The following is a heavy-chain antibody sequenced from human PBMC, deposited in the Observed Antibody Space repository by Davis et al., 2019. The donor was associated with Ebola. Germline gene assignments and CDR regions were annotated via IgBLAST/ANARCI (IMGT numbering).Heavy chain of an antibody. V-gene: IGHV4-34*01. D-gene: IGHD6-6*01. CDR2: INHSGST. CDR1: GGSFSGYY. Sequence: PSETLSLTCAVYGGSFSGYYWSWIRQPPGKGLEWIGEINHSGSTNYNPSLKSRVTISVDTSKNQFSLKLSSVTAADTAVYYCARFEYSSSSGPGAIDYWGQGTLVTVSS. CDR3: ARFEYSSSSGPGAIDY. J-gene: IGHJ4*02.